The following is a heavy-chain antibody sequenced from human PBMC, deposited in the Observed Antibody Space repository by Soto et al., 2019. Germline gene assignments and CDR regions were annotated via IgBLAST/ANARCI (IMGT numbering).Heavy chain of an antibody. Sequence: GGSLRLSCAASGFAFSSYAMGWVRQAPGKGLEYVSAISGSGGYTYYADSVRGRFTISRDTSKNTLDLQVNSLRAEDTAIYFCAKGPSSGWIYFDFWGQGTLVTVSS. J-gene: IGHJ4*02. D-gene: IGHD6-19*01. CDR1: GFAFSSYA. CDR3: AKGPSSGWIYFDF. CDR2: ISGSGGYT. V-gene: IGHV3-23*01.